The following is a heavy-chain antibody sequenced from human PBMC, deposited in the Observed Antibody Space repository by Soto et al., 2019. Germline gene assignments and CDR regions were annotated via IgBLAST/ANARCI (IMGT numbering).Heavy chain of an antibody. CDR1: GYTFTSYG. CDR2: ISAYNGNT. Sequence: ASVKVSCKASGYTFTSYGISWVRQAPGQGLEWMGWISAYNGNTNYAQKLQGRVTMTTDSSTSTAYMELRSLRSDDTSVYYCAREVAQREWLPHYGMDVWGQGTTVTVSS. J-gene: IGHJ6*02. D-gene: IGHD3-3*01. V-gene: IGHV1-18*01. CDR3: AREVAQREWLPHYGMDV.